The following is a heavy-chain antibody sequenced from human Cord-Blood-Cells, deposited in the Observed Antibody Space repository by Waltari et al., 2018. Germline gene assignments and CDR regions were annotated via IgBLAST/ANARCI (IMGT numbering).Heavy chain of an antibody. D-gene: IGHD4-4*01. J-gene: IGHJ6*02. CDR2: IDSGGST. Sequence: EVQLVESGGGLIQPGGSLRLSCAASGFTVSSNYMSWVRQAPGKGLGWFSVIDSGGSTYYEDAVKGRFIISRDNSKNTLYLQMNSLRAEDTAVYYWARDVSNYEGMDVWGQGTTVTVSS. CDR3: ARDVSNYEGMDV. CDR1: GFTVSSNY. V-gene: IGHV3-53*01.